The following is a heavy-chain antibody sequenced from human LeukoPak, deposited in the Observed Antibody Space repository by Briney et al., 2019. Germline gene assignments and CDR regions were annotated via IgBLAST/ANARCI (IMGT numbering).Heavy chain of an antibody. J-gene: IGHJ4*02. D-gene: IGHD6-13*01. V-gene: IGHV4-34*01. CDR3: ARGGQQQLTRHFDY. Sequence: PSETLSLTCAVYGGSFSGYYWSWIRQPAGKGLEWIGEINHSGSTSYNPSLKSRVTISVDTSKNQFSLKLSSVTAADTAVYYCARGGQQQLTRHFDYWGQGTLVTVSS. CDR2: INHSGST. CDR1: GGSFSGYY.